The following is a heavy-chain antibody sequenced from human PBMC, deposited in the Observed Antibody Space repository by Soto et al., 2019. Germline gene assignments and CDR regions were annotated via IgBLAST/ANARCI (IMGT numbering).Heavy chain of an antibody. D-gene: IGHD3-3*01. CDR3: ARDAIFGVVIRGIDYYYGMDV. V-gene: IGHV1-69*01. J-gene: IGHJ6*02. CDR1: GGTFSNYA. CDR2: IIPIFGTT. Sequence: QVQLVQSGAEVKKPGSSVKVSCKASGGTFSNYAISWVRQAPGQGLEWMGGIIPIFGTTNYAQKFQGRVTITADESTSTAYMELSSLRSEDTAVYYCARDAIFGVVIRGIDYYYGMDVGGQGTTVTVSS.